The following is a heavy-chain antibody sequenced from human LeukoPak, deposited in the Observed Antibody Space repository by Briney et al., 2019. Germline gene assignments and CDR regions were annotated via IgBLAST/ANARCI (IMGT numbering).Heavy chain of an antibody. Sequence: GGSLRLSCAVSGSTSSRNFMRWVRQTPEKGVEGVANIHQDGSEKNYVDSVKGRYTISRDNAKNSLFLQMNSLRAEDTAIYYCASGAGWESGYWGQGTLVTVSS. CDR1: GSTSSRNF. CDR3: ASGAGWESGY. V-gene: IGHV3-7*01. CDR2: IHQDGSEK. D-gene: IGHD1-26*01. J-gene: IGHJ4*02.